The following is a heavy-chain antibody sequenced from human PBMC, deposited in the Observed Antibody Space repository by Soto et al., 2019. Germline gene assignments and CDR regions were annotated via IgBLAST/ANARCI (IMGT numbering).Heavy chain of an antibody. J-gene: IGHJ4*02. CDR3: ARDRTQLWLRY. V-gene: IGHV1-46*01. D-gene: IGHD5-18*01. CDR1: GYTFTSYY. Sequence: QVQLVQSGAEVKKPGASVKVSCKASGYTFTSYYMHWVRQAPGQGLEWMGIINPSGGSTSYAQKFQGRVTMARDTSTSTVYMELSSLRSEDTAVYYCARDRTQLWLRYWGQGTLVTVSS. CDR2: INPSGGST.